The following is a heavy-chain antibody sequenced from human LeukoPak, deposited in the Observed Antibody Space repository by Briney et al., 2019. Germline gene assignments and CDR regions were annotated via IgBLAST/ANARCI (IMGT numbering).Heavy chain of an antibody. J-gene: IGHJ6*03. Sequence: KPSETLSLTCAVYGGSFSGYYWSWIRQPPGKGLEWIGEINHSGSTNYNPSLKSRVTISVDTSKNQFSLKLSSVTAADTAVYYCARAPYYGDYAGLLGYYYYMDVWGKGTTVTVSS. D-gene: IGHD4-17*01. CDR3: ARAPYYGDYAGLLGYYYYMDV. CDR1: GGSFSGYY. V-gene: IGHV4-34*01. CDR2: INHSGST.